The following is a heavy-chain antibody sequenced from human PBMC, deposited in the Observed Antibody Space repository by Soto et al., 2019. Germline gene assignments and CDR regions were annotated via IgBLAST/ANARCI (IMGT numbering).Heavy chain of an antibody. D-gene: IGHD3-22*01. J-gene: IGHJ3*02. Sequence: TSETLSLTCAVSGGSISSGGYSWSWIRQPPGKGLEWIGYIYHSGSTYYNPSLKSRVTISVDRSKNQFSLKLSSVTAADTAVYYCASNLYYDSSGYYRSDAFDIWGQGTMVTVSS. V-gene: IGHV4-30-2*01. CDR1: GGSISSGGYS. CDR3: ASNLYYDSSGYYRSDAFDI. CDR2: IYHSGST.